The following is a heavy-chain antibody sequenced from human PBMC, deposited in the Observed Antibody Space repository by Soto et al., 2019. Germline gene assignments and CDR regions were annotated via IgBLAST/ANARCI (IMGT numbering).Heavy chain of an antibody. CDR2: ISAYNGNT. Sequence: QVQLVQSGAEVKKPGASVKVSCKASGYTFTSYGISWVRQAPGQGLEWMGWISAYNGNTNYAQKLQGRVTMTTDTSTSTAYMALRSLRSDATAVYYCAKDIRHIAENGTNWFDPWGQGTMVTVYS. CDR3: AKDIRHIAENGTNWFDP. V-gene: IGHV1-18*01. J-gene: IGHJ5*02. D-gene: IGHD6-13*01. CDR1: GYTFTSYG.